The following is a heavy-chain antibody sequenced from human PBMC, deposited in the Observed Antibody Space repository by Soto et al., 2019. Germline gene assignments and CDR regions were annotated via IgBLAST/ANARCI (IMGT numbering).Heavy chain of an antibody. J-gene: IGHJ4*02. CDR2: IGDTGVT. CDR1: GFTFSRFS. CDR3: AREVVTTKWYFDS. Sequence: MASGGYVVQPGGSLRLSHRTSGFTFSRFSMHWFRQAPGKGLEWVAVIGDTGVTYYADSVKGRFTVSRDNSQDTLYLQMHGLRPDDSAVYYCAREVVTTKWYFDSWCQGILVTVSS. V-gene: IGHV3-30*04. D-gene: IGHD1-1*01.